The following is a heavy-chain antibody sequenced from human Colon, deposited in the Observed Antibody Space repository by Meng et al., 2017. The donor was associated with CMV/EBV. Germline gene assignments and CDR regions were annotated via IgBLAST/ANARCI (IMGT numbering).Heavy chain of an antibody. Sequence: GRSLKFSCEAPGFMFSTYRMSWVRQAPGKGLEWVANIKEDGSEKWYADSVKGRFTIARDNAESSVSLQMNNLRVEDTAVYYCAREERWFGELPVPWGQGTLVTVSS. J-gene: IGHJ5*02. D-gene: IGHD3-10*01. V-gene: IGHV3-7*01. CDR1: GFMFSTYR. CDR2: IKEDGSEK. CDR3: AREERWFGELPVP.